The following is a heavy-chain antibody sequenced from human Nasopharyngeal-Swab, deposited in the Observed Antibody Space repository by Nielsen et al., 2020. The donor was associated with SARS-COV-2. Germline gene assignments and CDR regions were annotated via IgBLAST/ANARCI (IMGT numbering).Heavy chain of an antibody. D-gene: IGHD6-19*01. V-gene: IGHV3-74*03. Sequence: WIRQPPGKGLVWVSRINSDGSTTMYADSVKGRFTISRDNAKDMLYLQMNSLRAEDTAAYYCARVPFYSSGWCGVDYFDYWGQGTLVTVSS. CDR2: INSDGSTT. CDR3: ARVPFYSSGWCGVDYFDY. J-gene: IGHJ4*02.